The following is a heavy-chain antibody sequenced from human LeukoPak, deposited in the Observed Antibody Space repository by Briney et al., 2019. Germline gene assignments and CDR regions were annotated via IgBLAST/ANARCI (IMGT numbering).Heavy chain of an antibody. CDR3: ARGGAAVGTRGNDF. Sequence: GGSLGLSCAASGFTFSSYGMHWVRQAPGKGLEYVSAINGNGGSTYYANSVKGRFTISRDNSKNTLYLQMGSLRAEDMAVYYCARGGAAVGTRGNDFWGQGTVVTVSP. V-gene: IGHV3-64*01. D-gene: IGHD6-13*01. CDR1: GFTFSSYG. J-gene: IGHJ4*02. CDR2: INGNGGST.